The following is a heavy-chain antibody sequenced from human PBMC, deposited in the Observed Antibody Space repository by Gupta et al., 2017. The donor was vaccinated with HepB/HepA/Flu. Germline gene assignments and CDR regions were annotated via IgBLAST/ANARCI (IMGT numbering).Heavy chain of an antibody. CDR3: AKPPYCDSSAWYFDS. D-gene: IGHD3-22*01. Sequence: EVQLLESGGGLVQPGGSLRLSCAAFGFTFSNYAMSWVRQAPGKGLEWVSAIRNSGGSTYYADSVKGRFTISRDNSKNTLYLQMNNLRVEDTAVYYCAKPPYCDSSAWYFDSWGQGTLVTVSS. CDR1: GFTFSNYA. J-gene: IGHJ4*02. V-gene: IGHV3-23*01. CDR2: IRNSGGST.